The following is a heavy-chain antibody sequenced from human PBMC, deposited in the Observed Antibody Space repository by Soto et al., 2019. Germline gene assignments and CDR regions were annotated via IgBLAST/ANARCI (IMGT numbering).Heavy chain of an antibody. J-gene: IGHJ6*02. Sequence: WETLSLTCAVSGDSISKNYWWSWVRQPPGKGLEWSGEIYPSGSTGYNPSLKSRVTMSVDKSKNQFSLNLRSVTDADTAVYYCARDPREERGYYCGMDVWGQGIMVTVSS. CDR2: IYPSGST. V-gene: IGHV4-4*02. D-gene: IGHD1-1*01. CDR3: ARDPREERGYYCGMDV. CDR1: GDSISKNYW.